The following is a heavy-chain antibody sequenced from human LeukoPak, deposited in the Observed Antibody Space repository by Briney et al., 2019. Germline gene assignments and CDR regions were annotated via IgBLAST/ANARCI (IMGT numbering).Heavy chain of an antibody. CDR1: GGTFSSYA. D-gene: IGHD3-10*01. Sequence: WASVKVSCKASGGTFSSYAISWVRQAPGQGLEWMGRIIPILGIANYAQKFQGRGTITADKSTSTAYMELSSLRTEDTAVYYCARDITMVRGAHFDYWGQGTLVTVSS. V-gene: IGHV1-69*04. CDR2: IIPILGIA. J-gene: IGHJ4*02. CDR3: ARDITMVRGAHFDY.